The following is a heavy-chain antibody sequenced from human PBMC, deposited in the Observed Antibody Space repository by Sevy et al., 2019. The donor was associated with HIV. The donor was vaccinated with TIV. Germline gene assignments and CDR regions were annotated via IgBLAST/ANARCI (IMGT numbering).Heavy chain of an antibody. CDR2: IYPGDSDT. CDR3: ARYPIVVVPAAEYYFDY. CDR1: GYTFSNYW. J-gene: IGHJ4*02. D-gene: IGHD2-2*01. Sequence: GESLKISCKDSGYTFSNYWIGWVRQMPGKGLEWMGVIYPGDSDTRYSPSFQGQVNISADKSSSTAYLQWSSLKTSDTAIYYCARYPIVVVPAAEYYFDYWGQGTLVTVSS. V-gene: IGHV5-51*01.